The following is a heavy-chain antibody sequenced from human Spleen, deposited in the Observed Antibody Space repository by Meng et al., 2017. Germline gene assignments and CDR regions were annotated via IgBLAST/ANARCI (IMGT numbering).Heavy chain of an antibody. V-gene: IGHV4-38-2*02. D-gene: IGHD4-17*01. CDR2: IYHSGST. J-gene: IGHJ4*02. CDR1: GYSIGSGYY. Sequence: GSLRLSCTVSGYSIGSGYYWGWIRQPPGKGLEWIGSIYHSGSTYYNPSLKSRVTISVDTSKNQFSLKLSSVTAADTAVYYCARDQDYGDYGLDYWGQGT. CDR3: ARDQDYGDYGLDY.